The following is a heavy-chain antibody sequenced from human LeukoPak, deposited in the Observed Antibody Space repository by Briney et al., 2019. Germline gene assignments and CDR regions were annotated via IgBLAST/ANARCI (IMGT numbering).Heavy chain of an antibody. D-gene: IGHD5-18*01. CDR1: GGSASSGSYY. CDR3: AREREERGYSYGYNY. Sequence: SETLSLTCTVSGGSASSGSYYWSWIRQPPGKGLEWIGYIYYSGSTNYNPSLKSRVTISVDTSKNQFSLKLSSVTAADTAVYYCAREREERGYSYGYNYWGQGTLVTVSS. J-gene: IGHJ4*02. V-gene: IGHV4-61*01. CDR2: IYYSGST.